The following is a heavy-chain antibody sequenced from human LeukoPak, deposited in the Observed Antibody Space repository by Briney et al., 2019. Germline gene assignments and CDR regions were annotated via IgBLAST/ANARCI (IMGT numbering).Heavy chain of an antibody. D-gene: IGHD2-2*01. Sequence: SVKVSCKASGGTFSSYVISWVRQAPGQGLEWMGGIIPTFGTANYAQKFQGRVTITADESTSTAYMELSSLRSEDTAVYYCALSAGYCSSTSCSHDAFDIWGQGTMVTVSS. CDR2: IIPTFGTA. CDR1: GGTFSSYV. CDR3: ALSAGYCSSTSCSHDAFDI. J-gene: IGHJ3*02. V-gene: IGHV1-69*13.